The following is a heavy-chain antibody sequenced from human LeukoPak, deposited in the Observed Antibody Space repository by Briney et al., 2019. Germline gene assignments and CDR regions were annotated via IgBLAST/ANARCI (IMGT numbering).Heavy chain of an antibody. Sequence: PSETLSLTCTVSGGSISSYYWSWIRQPPGKGLEWIGYIYYSGSTNYNPSLKSRVTISVDTSKNQFSLKLSSVTAADTAVYYCARSYDRAYYYGMDVWGQGTTVTVSS. D-gene: IGHD3-22*01. CDR1: GGSISSYY. CDR2: IYYSGST. CDR3: ARSYDRAYYYGMDV. V-gene: IGHV4-59*08. J-gene: IGHJ6*02.